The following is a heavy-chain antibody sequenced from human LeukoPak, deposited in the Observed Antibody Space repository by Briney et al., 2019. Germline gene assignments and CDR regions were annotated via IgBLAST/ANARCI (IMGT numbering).Heavy chain of an antibody. J-gene: IGHJ5*02. Sequence: GGSLRLSCAASGFTFSSYSMNWVRQAPGKGLEWVSSISSSSRYIYYADSVKGRFTISRDNAKNSLYLQMNSLRAEDTAVYYCARAYSNYVLSWFDPWGQGTLVTVSS. CDR2: ISSSSRYI. CDR1: GFTFSSYS. D-gene: IGHD4-11*01. CDR3: ARAYSNYVLSWFDP. V-gene: IGHV3-21*01.